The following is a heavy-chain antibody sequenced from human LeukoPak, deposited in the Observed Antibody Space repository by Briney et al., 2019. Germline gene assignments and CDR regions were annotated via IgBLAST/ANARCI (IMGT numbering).Heavy chain of an antibody. Sequence: PGGSLRLSCAASGFTFSSYAMSWVRQAPGKGLEWVSAISGSGGSTYYADSVKGRFTISRDNSKNTLYLQMNSLRGEDTAVYYCAKRQSYSSSAADHWGQGTLVTVSS. CDR1: GFTFSSYA. CDR3: AKRQSYSSSAADH. CDR2: ISGSGGST. D-gene: IGHD6-13*01. J-gene: IGHJ4*02. V-gene: IGHV3-23*01.